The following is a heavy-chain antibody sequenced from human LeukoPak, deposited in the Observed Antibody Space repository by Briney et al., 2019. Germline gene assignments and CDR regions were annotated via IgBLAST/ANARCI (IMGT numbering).Heavy chain of an antibody. Sequence: ASVKVSCKASGGTFSSYAISWVRQAPGQGLEWMGGIIPIFGTANYAQKFQGRVTITADESTSTAYMELSSLGSEDTAVYYCATHDGDYAYFDYWGQGTLVTVSS. CDR3: ATHDGDYAYFDY. CDR1: GGTFSSYA. V-gene: IGHV1-69*13. CDR2: IIPIFGTA. D-gene: IGHD4-17*01. J-gene: IGHJ4*02.